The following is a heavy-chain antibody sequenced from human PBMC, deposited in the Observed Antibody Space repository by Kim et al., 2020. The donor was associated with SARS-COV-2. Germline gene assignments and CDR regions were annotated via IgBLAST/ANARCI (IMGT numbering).Heavy chain of an antibody. V-gene: IGHV1-18*04. J-gene: IGHJ4*02. D-gene: IGHD2-2*01. CDR3: ARDIVVVPAVLKTEFDY. CDR2: ISAYNGNT. Sequence: ASVKVSCKASGYTFNSYGISWVRQALGQGLEWMGWISAYNGNTNYAQKLQGRVTMTTDTSTSTAYMELRSLRSDDTAVYYCARDIVVVPAVLKTEFDYWGQGTLVTVSS. CDR1: GYTFNSYG.